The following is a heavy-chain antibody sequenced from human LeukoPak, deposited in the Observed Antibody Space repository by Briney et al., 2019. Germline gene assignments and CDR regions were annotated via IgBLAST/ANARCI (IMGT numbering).Heavy chain of an antibody. Sequence: PSATLSLTCTVSGGSISSYYWSWIRQPPGKGLEWIGYIYYSGSTNYNPSLKSRVTISVDTSKNQFSLKLSSVTAADTAVYYCARGPYDSSGYYINWFDPWGQGTLVTVSS. CDR2: IYYSGST. D-gene: IGHD3-22*01. V-gene: IGHV4-59*01. CDR3: ARGPYDSSGYYINWFDP. J-gene: IGHJ5*02. CDR1: GGSISSYY.